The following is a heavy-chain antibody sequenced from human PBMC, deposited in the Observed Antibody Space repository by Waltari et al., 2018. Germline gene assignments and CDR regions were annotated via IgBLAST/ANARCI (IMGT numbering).Heavy chain of an antibody. D-gene: IGHD3-9*01. J-gene: IGHJ4*02. CDR3: ASGVDYDILTGYPYYFDY. CDR2: ISAYNGNT. V-gene: IGHV1-18*01. CDR1: GYTFTSYG. Sequence: QVQLVQSGAEVKKPGASVKVSCTASGYTFTSYGISWVRQAPGQGLEWMGWISAYNGNTNYAQKLQGRVTMTTDTSTSTAYMELRSLRSDDTAVYYCASGVDYDILTGYPYYFDYWGQGTLVTVSS.